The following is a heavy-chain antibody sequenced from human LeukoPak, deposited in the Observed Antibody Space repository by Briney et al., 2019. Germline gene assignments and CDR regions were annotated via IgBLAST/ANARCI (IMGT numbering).Heavy chain of an antibody. Sequence: LPGGSLRLSCAASGFTFSSYAMSWVRQAPGKGLEWVSGITGSGGSADYADSVKGRFTVSRDNSKNTLYLQMNSLRAEDTAVYYCAKGRMVRGVINGLTGKNWFDPWGQGTLVTVSS. CDR2: ITGSGGSA. D-gene: IGHD3-10*01. J-gene: IGHJ5*02. V-gene: IGHV3-23*01. CDR3: AKGRMVRGVINGLTGKNWFDP. CDR1: GFTFSSYA.